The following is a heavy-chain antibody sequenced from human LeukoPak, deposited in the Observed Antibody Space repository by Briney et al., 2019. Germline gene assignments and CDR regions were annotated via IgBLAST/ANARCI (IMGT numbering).Heavy chain of an antibody. CDR2: INPNSGGT. D-gene: IGHD3-9*01. V-gene: IGHV1-2*02. CDR3: ARDRKDADADLVLRYFDWLSGRGSWFDP. J-gene: IGHJ5*02. CDR1: GYTFTGYY. Sequence: ASVEVSCKASGYTFTGYYMHWVRQAPGQGLEWMGWINPNSGGTNYAQKLQGRVTMTTDTSTSTVYMELSSLRSEDTAVYYCARDRKDADADLVLRYFDWLSGRGSWFDPWGQGTLVTVSS.